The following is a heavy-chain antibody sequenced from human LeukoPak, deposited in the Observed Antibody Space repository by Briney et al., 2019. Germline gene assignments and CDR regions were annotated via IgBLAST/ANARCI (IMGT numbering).Heavy chain of an antibody. Sequence: SETLSLTCAVYGGSVRDNYWSWIRQPPGKGLEWIGEIHHSGSTKYNPSLKSRGTISLDTSKNQFSLKLNSMTAADTAVYYCARTNGPTGSFYFDQWGQGTLVTVSS. CDR1: GGSVRDNY. D-gene: IGHD1-26*01. J-gene: IGHJ4*02. CDR3: ARTNGPTGSFYFDQ. V-gene: IGHV4-34*01. CDR2: IHHSGST.